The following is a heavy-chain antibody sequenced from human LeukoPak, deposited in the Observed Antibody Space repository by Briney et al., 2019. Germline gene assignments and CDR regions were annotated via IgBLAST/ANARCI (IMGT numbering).Heavy chain of an antibody. Sequence: GGSLRLSCAASGFTFSSYVMTWVRQAPGKGLEWVSGISDSGGSTYYADSAKGRFTISRDNSKNTLYLHMNSLRAEDTAVYYCAKDHTPNWGPGYFDFWGQGILVTVSS. CDR2: ISDSGGST. D-gene: IGHD7-27*01. CDR3: AKDHTPNWGPGYFDF. J-gene: IGHJ4*02. V-gene: IGHV3-23*01. CDR1: GFTFSSYV.